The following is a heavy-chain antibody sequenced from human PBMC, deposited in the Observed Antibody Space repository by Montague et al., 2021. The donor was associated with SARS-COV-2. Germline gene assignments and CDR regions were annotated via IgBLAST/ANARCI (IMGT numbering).Heavy chain of an antibody. CDR2: IYASGST. CDR3: VRDGGNWYYFDY. V-gene: IGHV4-4*07. J-gene: IGHJ4*02. Sequence: SETLFLTCSISGVSITSYYWSWVRQPAGKGLEWIGHIYASGSTNYSPSLKSRVRLSIDNPKNQFSLKVESLTAADTAVYYCVRDGGNWYYFDYWGQGALVTVSS. D-gene: IGHD3-16*01. CDR1: GVSITSYY.